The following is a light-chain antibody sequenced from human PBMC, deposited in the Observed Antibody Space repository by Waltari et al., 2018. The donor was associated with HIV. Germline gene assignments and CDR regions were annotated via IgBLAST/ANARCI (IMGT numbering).Light chain of an antibody. CDR1: SGSIASTS. CDR3: QSYDRNSQV. Sequence: NFMLAQPHSVSESPGKTITISCTRTSGSIASTSVQWYQRRPGSPPATVIYEDNRRPSGVPDRFSGSIDSSSNSASLTISGLKTEDEADYYCQSYDRNSQVFGGGTKLTVL. J-gene: IGLJ3*02. V-gene: IGLV6-57*01. CDR2: EDN.